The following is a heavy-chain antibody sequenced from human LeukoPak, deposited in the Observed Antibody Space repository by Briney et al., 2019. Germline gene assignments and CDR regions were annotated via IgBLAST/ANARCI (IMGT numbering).Heavy chain of an antibody. CDR3: GRDNNYKVDV. V-gene: IGHV3-74*01. CDR2: IKSDGSIT. Sequence: PGGSLRLSCATSGFTFSHYWMLWVRQAPGKGLGWVSNIKSDGSITNYADSVRGRFTISRDNAKNILYLQINSLRAEDTAVYYCGRDNNYKVDVWGKGTTVTVSS. D-gene: IGHD4-11*01. J-gene: IGHJ6*04. CDR1: GFTFSHYW.